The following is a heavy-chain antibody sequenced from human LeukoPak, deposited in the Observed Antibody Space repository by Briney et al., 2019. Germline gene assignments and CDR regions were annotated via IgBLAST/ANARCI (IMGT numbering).Heavy chain of an antibody. CDR3: VRDAIAAAGTGG. Sequence: ASVRVSCKASVYTFTGYYMHWVRQAPGQGLAWMGWINPNSGGTDYSQKFQGRVTMTRDTSISTAYMELSSLRSDDRAVYYCVRDAIAAAGTGGWGQGTLVTVSS. V-gene: IGHV1-2*02. CDR2: INPNSGGT. CDR1: VYTFTGYY. D-gene: IGHD6-13*01. J-gene: IGHJ4*02.